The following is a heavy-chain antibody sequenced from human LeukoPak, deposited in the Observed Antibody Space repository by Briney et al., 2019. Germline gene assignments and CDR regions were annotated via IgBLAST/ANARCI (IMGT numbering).Heavy chain of an antibody. CDR2: LYSGGTT. J-gene: IGHJ3*02. D-gene: IGHD2-2*01. Sequence: PGGSLRLSCAASGFTFSSYAMSWVRQAPGKGLEWVSVLYSGGTTYYADSVKGRFTISRDDSENTLYLEMNSLGAEDTAVYYCARDMPTRSDAFDIWGQGTMVTVSS. CDR1: GFTFSSYA. CDR3: ARDMPTRSDAFDI. V-gene: IGHV3-66*01.